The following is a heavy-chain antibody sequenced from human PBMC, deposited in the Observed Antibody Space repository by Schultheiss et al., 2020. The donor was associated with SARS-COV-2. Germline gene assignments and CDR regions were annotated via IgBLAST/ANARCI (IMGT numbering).Heavy chain of an antibody. CDR2: ISTSAAVK. D-gene: IGHD2-15*01. V-gene: IGHV3-23*01. J-gene: IGHJ5*02. Sequence: GGSLRLSCAAYGFTFRSYAMAWVRQPPGKGLEWVSAISTSAAVKTYADSVKGRFTISRDNSKSTVNLQINSLRAEDTAVYYCVRDRSWWTPYNCFDLWGRGTLVTVSS. CDR1: GFTFRSYA. CDR3: VRDRSWWTPYNCFDL.